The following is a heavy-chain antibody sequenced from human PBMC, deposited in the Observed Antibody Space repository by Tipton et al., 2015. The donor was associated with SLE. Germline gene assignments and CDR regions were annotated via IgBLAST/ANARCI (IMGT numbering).Heavy chain of an antibody. Sequence: GSLRLSCAASGFTFSSYWMSWVRQAPGKGLEWVANIKQDGSEKYYVDSVKGRFTISRDNAKNSLYLQMNSLRAEDTAVYYCARDVVRCSGGSCYRYFDYWGQGTLVTVSS. CDR2: IKQDGSEK. CDR1: GFTFSSYW. J-gene: IGHJ4*02. D-gene: IGHD2-15*01. CDR3: ARDVVRCSGGSCYRYFDY. V-gene: IGHV3-7*01.